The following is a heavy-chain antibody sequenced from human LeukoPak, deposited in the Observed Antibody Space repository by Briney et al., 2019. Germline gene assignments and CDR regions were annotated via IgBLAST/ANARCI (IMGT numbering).Heavy chain of an antibody. D-gene: IGHD1-26*01. CDR2: ISSSSSTI. Sequence: GGSLRLSCAASGFTLSSYSMNWVRQAPGKGLEWVSYISSSSSTIYYADSVKGRFTISRDNAKNSLYLQMNSLRDEDTAVYYCARVSVGATQGGFDYWGQGTLVAVSS. CDR3: ARVSVGATQGGFDY. CDR1: GFTLSSYS. J-gene: IGHJ4*02. V-gene: IGHV3-48*02.